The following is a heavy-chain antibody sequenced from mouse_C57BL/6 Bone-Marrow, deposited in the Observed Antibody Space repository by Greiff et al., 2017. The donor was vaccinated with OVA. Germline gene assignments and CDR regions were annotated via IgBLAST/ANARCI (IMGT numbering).Heavy chain of an antibody. CDR3: TRDRDSFFMDY. CDR2: ISSGGDYI. J-gene: IGHJ4*01. D-gene: IGHD3-2*01. Sequence: EVKLMESGEGLVKPGGSLKLSCAASGFTFSSYAMSWVRQTPEKRLEWVAYISSGGDYIYYADTVKGRFTISRDNARNTLYLQMSSLKSEDTAMYYCTRDRDSFFMDYWGQGTSVTVSS. V-gene: IGHV5-9-1*02. CDR1: GFTFSSYA.